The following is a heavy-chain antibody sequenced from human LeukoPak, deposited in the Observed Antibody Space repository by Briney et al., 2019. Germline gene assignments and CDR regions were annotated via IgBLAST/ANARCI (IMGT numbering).Heavy chain of an antibody. CDR2: ISYDGSNK. D-gene: IGHD1-7*01. V-gene: IGHV3-30-3*01. CDR3: ARDVAGTTYYYYGMDV. CDR1: GFTFSSYA. Sequence: VGSLRLSCAASGFTFSSYAMHWVRQAPGKGLEWVAVISYDGSNKYYADSVKGRFTISRDNSRNTLYLQMNSLRAEDTAVYYCARDVAGTTYYYYGMDVWGQGTTVTVSS. J-gene: IGHJ6*02.